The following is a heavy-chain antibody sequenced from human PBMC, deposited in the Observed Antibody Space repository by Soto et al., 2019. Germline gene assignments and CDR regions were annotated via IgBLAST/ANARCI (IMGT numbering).Heavy chain of an antibody. J-gene: IGHJ5*02. CDR1: GFTFSSAW. Sequence: EVQLVESGGGLVKPGGSLRLSCAASGFTFSSAWMNWVRQAPGKGLEWVGRIKSRTDGGTTDYAAPVKGRFIISRNDSRNTLYLQMNSLTTEETAVYYCTTDPTYYGSGSYYLWGQGTLVIVSS. D-gene: IGHD3-10*01. V-gene: IGHV3-15*07. CDR3: TTDPTYYGSGSYYL. CDR2: IKSRTDGGTT.